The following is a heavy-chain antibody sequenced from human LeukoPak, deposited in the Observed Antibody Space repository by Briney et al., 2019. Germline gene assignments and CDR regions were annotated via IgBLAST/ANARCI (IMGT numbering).Heavy chain of an antibody. CDR3: ARAGDSSGYEYYFDY. D-gene: IGHD3-22*01. Sequence: SETLSLTCAVSGGSFSGYYWSWVRQPPGKGLEWIGRIYTSGSTDYNPSLKSRVTMSVDMSTNQFSLKLSSVTAADTAVYYCARAGDSSGYEYYFDYWGQGTLVTVSS. V-gene: IGHV4-59*10. CDR2: IYTSGST. J-gene: IGHJ4*02. CDR1: GGSFSGYY.